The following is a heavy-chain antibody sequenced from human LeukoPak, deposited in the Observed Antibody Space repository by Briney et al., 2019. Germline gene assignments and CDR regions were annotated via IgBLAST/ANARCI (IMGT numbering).Heavy chain of an antibody. CDR3: AIRDGYNFGHDY. CDR1: GYTFTSYY. V-gene: IGHV1-46*01. J-gene: IGHJ4*02. Sequence: GASVTVSCTASGYTFTSYYMHWVRQAPGQGLEWMGIIDPSGGSTSYAQKFQGRVTMTRDTSTSTVYTELSSLRSEDTAVYYCAIRDGYNFGHDYWGQGTLVTVSS. CDR2: IDPSGGST. D-gene: IGHD5-24*01.